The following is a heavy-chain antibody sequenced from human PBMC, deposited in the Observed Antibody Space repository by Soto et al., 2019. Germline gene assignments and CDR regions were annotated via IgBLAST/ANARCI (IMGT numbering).Heavy chain of an antibody. CDR1: GFTFSSYN. CDR2: ISTSSSTI. Sequence: EVQLVESGGGLVQPGGSLRLSCAASGFTFSSYNMNWVRQAPGKGLEWVSDISTSSSTIYYADSVKGRFTISRDNAKNSLYLQMNSLRAEDTAVYYCAREAYCGGDCYPLHLDFWGQGTLVTVSS. CDR3: AREAYCGGDCYPLHLDF. D-gene: IGHD2-21*02. V-gene: IGHV3-48*01. J-gene: IGHJ4*02.